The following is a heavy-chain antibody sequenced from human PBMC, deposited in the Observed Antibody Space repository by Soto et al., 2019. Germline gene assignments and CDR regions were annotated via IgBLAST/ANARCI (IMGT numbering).Heavy chain of an antibody. D-gene: IGHD3-10*01. CDR1: GFTFSSYA. J-gene: IGHJ4*02. CDR2: INRSGGSA. CDR3: AKNYYFDR. Sequence: EVQLLDSGGGLVQPGGSLRLSCEASGFTFSSYAMSWVRQAPGKGLEWVSSINRSGGSANYADSVKGRFTISRDDSKSILSLQMNSLRAEDTAISYCAKNYYFDRWGQGTLVTVSS. V-gene: IGHV3-23*01.